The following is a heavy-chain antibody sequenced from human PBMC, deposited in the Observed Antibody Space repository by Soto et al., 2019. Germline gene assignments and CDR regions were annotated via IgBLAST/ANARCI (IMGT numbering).Heavy chain of an antibody. J-gene: IGHJ2*01. D-gene: IGHD2-15*01. V-gene: IGHV1-3*01. CDR1: GYTFTAYH. CDR2: INPDNGNT. CDR3: TREEYCTGGTCYRYFGL. Sequence: QAQLVQSGAEVKKPGASVRVSCTTSGYTFTAYHIHWLRQPPGQRLEWLGWINPDNGNTKYSQNFWGRVTITRDTSASTAHMELSSLRPEDTAIYYCTREEYCTGGTCYRYFGLWGRGTLVTVSS.